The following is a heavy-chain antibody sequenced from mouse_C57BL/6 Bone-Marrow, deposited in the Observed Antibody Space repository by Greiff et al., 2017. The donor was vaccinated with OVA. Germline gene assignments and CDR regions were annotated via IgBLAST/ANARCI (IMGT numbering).Heavy chain of an antibody. CDR1: GYSITSGYY. J-gene: IGHJ4*01. V-gene: IGHV3-6*01. CDR3: ARVLITSFYAMDY. D-gene: IGHD1-1*01. Sequence: EVKLQESGPGLVKPSQSLSLTCSVTGYSITSGYYWNWIRQFPGNKLEWMGYISYDGSNNYNPSLKNRISITRDTSKNQFFLKLNSVTTEDTATYYCARVLITSFYAMDYWGQGTSVTVSS. CDR2: ISYDGSN.